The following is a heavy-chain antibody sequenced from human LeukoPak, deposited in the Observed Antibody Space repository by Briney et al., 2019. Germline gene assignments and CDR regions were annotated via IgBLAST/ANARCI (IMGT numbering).Heavy chain of an antibody. CDR2: MTGTGGHT. Sequence: QPGGSLRLSCAASGFAFSDYAMTWVRQAPGKGLEWVSAMTGTGGHTFYADSVKGRFTISRDNSKNTLFLQMNSLRAEDTAVYYCAKRAKGVSSGGIVYWGQGTLVTVSS. J-gene: IGHJ4*02. CDR3: AKRAKGVSSGGIVY. V-gene: IGHV3-23*01. D-gene: IGHD3-10*01. CDR1: GFAFSDYA.